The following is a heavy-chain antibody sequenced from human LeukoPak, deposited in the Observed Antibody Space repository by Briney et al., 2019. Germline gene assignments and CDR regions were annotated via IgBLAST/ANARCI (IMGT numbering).Heavy chain of an antibody. Sequence: SETLSLTCTVSGYSISSGYYWGWIRPPPGKGLEWIGSIYHSGSTYYNPSLKSRVTISVDTSKNQFSLKLSSVTAADTAVYYCARGRLGIYDYWGQGTLVTVSS. CDR3: ARGRLGIYDY. CDR2: IYHSGST. J-gene: IGHJ4*02. V-gene: IGHV4-38-2*02. CDR1: GYSISSGYY. D-gene: IGHD7-27*01.